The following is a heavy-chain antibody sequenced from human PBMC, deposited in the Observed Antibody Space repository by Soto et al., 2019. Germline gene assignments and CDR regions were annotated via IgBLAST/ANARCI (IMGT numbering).Heavy chain of an antibody. J-gene: IGHJ4*01. CDR3: AKGSTYSFYFDH. Sequence: GWSLRLSCVASGFSFSSYDMSWVRQAPGKGLEWVSFIIGNSGTTYYADSVKGRFTISRDNSKNTLYLQMSRLGAEDTAAYYCAKGSTYSFYFDHWGQGTMVTVYS. CDR1: GFSFSSYD. D-gene: IGHD5-18*01. V-gene: IGHV3-23*01. CDR2: IIGNSGTT.